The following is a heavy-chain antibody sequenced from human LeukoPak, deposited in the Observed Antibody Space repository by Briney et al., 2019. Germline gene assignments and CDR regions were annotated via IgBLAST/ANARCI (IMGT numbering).Heavy chain of an antibody. CDR1: GYTFTIYG. CDR3: ARVVVGATNWFDP. CDR2: ISAYNGNT. J-gene: IGHJ5*02. Sequence: ASVTVSCKASGYTFTIYGISWVRQAPGQGLEWMGWISAYNGNTNYAQKLQGRVTMTTDTSTNTVYMELRSLRSDDTAVYYCARVVVGATNWFDPWGQGTLVTVSS. D-gene: IGHD2-15*01. V-gene: IGHV1-18*01.